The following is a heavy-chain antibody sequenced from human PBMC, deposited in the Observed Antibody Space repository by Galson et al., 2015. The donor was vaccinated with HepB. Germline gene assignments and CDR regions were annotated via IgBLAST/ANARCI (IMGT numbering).Heavy chain of an antibody. D-gene: IGHD2-8*02. CDR2: TYYRSKWYT. V-gene: IGHV6-1*01. Sequence: CAISGDSVSSNIPAWNWVRQSPSRGLEWLGRTYYRSKWYTDYALSVKSRITINSDTSKNQFSLHLTSVTPDDTSVYFCATSTGSHGGAFDIWSQGTMVTVSS. CDR1: GDSVSSNIPA. CDR3: ATSTGSHGGAFDI. J-gene: IGHJ3*02.